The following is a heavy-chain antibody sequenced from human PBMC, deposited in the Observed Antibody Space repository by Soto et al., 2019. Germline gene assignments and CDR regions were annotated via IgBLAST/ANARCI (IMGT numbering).Heavy chain of an antibody. CDR1: GFTFSDYY. J-gene: IGHJ6*02. V-gene: IGHV3-11*06. D-gene: IGHD1-20*01. Sequence: PGGSLRLSCEFFGFTFSDYYMSWIRQAPGKGLERVSYISRSSSHTDYADSVKGRFTFSRDNAKNSVYLQINSLRAEDTAVYYCARQGLIAGTLLHYYGMDIWGQGTTVTTSS. CDR3: ARQGLIAGTLLHYYGMDI. CDR2: ISRSSSHT.